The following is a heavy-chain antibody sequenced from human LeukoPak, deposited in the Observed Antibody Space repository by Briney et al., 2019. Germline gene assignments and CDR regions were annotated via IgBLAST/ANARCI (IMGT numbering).Heavy chain of an antibody. CDR2: IKQDGSEK. V-gene: IGHV3-7*01. CDR3: VGDPGDY. CDR1: GFTFSTYW. J-gene: IGHJ4*02. Sequence: GGSLRLSCAASGFTFSTYWVSWVRLAPGKGLEWVANIKQDGSEKYYVDSVKGRFTISRDNAKNSLYLQLSSLRAEDTAVYYCVGDPGDYWGQGTLVTVSS.